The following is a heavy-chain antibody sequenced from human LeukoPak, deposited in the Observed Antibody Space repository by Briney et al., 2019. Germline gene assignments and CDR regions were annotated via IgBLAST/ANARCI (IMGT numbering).Heavy chain of an antibody. CDR3: ARDVSADY. V-gene: IGHV3-64*01. J-gene: IGHJ4*02. CDR2: ISSNGGST. CDR1: GFTFSSYA. D-gene: IGHD5/OR15-5a*01. Sequence: QPGGSLRLSCAASGFTFSSYAMHWVRQAPGKGLEYVSAISSNGGSTYYANSVKGRFTISRDNSENTLYLQMGSLRAEDMAVYNCARDVSADYWGQGTLVTVSS.